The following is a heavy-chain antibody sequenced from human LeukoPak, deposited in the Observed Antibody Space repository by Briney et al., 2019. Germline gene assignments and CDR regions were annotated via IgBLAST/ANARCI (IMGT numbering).Heavy chain of an antibody. D-gene: IGHD7-27*01. CDR2: IDISSSTM. CDR3: AREGDYWGTNNLDF. Sequence: GGSLRLSCAASAFTFSNYSMNWVRQAPGKVLEWISDIDISSSTMYYANCVGGRFTMSIDNAKETLYLQMNSPRYEETAVYYCAREGDYWGTNNLDFWGQGTMVAVSS. J-gene: IGHJ4*03. CDR1: AFTFSNYS. V-gene: IGHV3-48*02.